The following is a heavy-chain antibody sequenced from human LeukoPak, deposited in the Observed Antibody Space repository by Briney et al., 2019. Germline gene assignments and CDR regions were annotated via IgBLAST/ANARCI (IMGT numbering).Heavy chain of an antibody. D-gene: IGHD6-19*01. J-gene: IGHJ4*02. CDR1: GFTFSNFA. CDR2: LGGGGIDT. Sequence: GGSLRLSCAASGFTFSNFAMSWVRQPPGKGLEWVSTLGGGGIDTYYADSVKGRFTISRDNSKNTLYLHMNSLRAEDTAVYYCARASVAGKTFDYWGQGTLVTVSS. V-gene: IGHV3-23*01. CDR3: ARASVAGKTFDY.